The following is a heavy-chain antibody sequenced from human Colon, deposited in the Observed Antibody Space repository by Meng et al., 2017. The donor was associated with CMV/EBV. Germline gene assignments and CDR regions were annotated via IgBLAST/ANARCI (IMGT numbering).Heavy chain of an antibody. CDR1: GFNFSTYS. V-gene: IGHV3-21*01. CDR3: ATIGYSFGFTN. D-gene: IGHD5-12*01. J-gene: IGHJ4*02. Sequence: GESLKISCSASGFNFSTYSMAWVRQAPGKGLEWVSSIARIGNYITYVDSVKGRFTVSRDNAKTSLFLQMSSLGAEDTAFYYCATIGYSFGFTNWGQGTLVTVSS. CDR2: IARIGNYI.